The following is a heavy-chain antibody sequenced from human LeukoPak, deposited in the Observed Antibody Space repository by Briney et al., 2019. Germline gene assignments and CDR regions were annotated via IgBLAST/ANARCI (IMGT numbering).Heavy chain of an antibody. D-gene: IGHD4-17*01. CDR2: ISARGSRS. CDR1: GFTFSSYA. Sequence: GGSLTLPCAASGFTFSSYAMSWLRQPPGKGLEWVSAISARGSRSYYGDSVKGRFTISRDISKNTLYLQMNSLRAEDTAVSYCAKARYGDFRPSFDYWGQGNLVTVSS. V-gene: IGHV3-23*01. J-gene: IGHJ4*02. CDR3: AKARYGDFRPSFDY.